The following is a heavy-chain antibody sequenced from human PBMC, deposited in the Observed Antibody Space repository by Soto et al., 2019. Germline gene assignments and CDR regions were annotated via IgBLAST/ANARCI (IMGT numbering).Heavy chain of an antibody. D-gene: IGHD1-7*01. CDR1: GFTFSFYG. Sequence: GSLRLSCAASGFTFSFYGMHWVRQAPGKGLEWVAVIWYDGGNKYYGDSVKGRFTISRDNSKNTLYLQLNSLRAEDTAVYYCARGNYHDCYGMDVWGQGTTVTVSS. CDR3: ARGNYHDCYGMDV. V-gene: IGHV3-33*01. CDR2: IWYDGGNK. J-gene: IGHJ6*02.